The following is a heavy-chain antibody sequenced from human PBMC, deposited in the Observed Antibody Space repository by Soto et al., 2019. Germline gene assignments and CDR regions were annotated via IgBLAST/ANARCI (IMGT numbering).Heavy chain of an antibody. CDR1: GGSISNYY. D-gene: IGHD2-15*01. CDR3: ARHRPYSSPFYFDS. CDR2: IYYSGST. J-gene: IGHJ4*02. Sequence: QVQLQESGPGLVKPSETLSLTCTVSGGSISNYYWSWIRQPPAKGLEWIGYIYYSGSTNYNPSLKGRVTIPVDSSKNQFSLRLSSVTAADTAVYYCARHRPYSSPFYFDSWGQGTLVTVSS. V-gene: IGHV4-59*08.